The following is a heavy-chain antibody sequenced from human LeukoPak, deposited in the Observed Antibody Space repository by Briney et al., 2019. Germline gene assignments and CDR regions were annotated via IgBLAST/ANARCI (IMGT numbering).Heavy chain of an antibody. CDR1: GGSISSSSSY. CDR2: IYYSGST. D-gene: IGHD3-22*01. CDR3: ARDQGYSSGYWMVSRHPTYFDY. J-gene: IGHJ4*02. Sequence: SSETLSLTCSVSGGSISSSSSYWGWIRQPPGKGLEWIGSIYYSGSTYYNPSLKSRVTISVDTSKNQFSLKLSSVTAADTAVYYCARDQGYSSGYWMVSRHPTYFDYWGQGTLVTVSS. V-gene: IGHV4-39*07.